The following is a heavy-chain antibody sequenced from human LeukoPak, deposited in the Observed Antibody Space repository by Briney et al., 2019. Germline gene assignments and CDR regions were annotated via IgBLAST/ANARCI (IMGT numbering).Heavy chain of an antibody. CDR1: GFTFSNYG. CDR2: LSYDGSNK. V-gene: IGHV3-30*18. J-gene: IGHJ4*02. Sequence: PGRSLRLSCAASGFTFSNYGMHWVRQTPGKGLEWVAFLSYDGSNKYYADSVKGRFTISRDNSKNTVYLQMDSLRAEDTAVYYCAKGYGSGRLSSDYWGQGTPVTVSS. CDR3: AKGYGSGRLSSDY. D-gene: IGHD3-10*01.